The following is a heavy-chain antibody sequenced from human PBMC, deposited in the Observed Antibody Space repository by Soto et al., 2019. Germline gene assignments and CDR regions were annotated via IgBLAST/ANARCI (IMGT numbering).Heavy chain of an antibody. V-gene: IGHV3-9*01. J-gene: IGHJ4*02. CDR2: INWNSGSI. CDR1: GFTFDDYA. D-gene: IGHD2-15*01. Sequence: PGGSLRLSCAASGFTFDDYAMHWVRQVPGKGLEWVSGINWNSGSIGYADSVKGRFAISRDNAKNSLHLQMNSLRAADTAVYYCARCRDAFGFDSWGQGTLVTVSS. CDR3: ARCRDAFGFDS.